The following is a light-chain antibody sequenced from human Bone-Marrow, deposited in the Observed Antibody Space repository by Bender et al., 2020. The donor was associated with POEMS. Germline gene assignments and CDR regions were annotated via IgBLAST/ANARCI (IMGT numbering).Light chain of an antibody. CDR2: DVK. CDR1: SSDVTDYKY. V-gene: IGLV2-14*03. CDR3: SLYTGTSDVG. Sequence: QYALTQPASVSGSPGQSITISCSGSSSDVTDYKYVSWHQQHPGKAPKLIIVDVKNLPAGLSARFSGSKSDNPASLTSSGLEPEDEGDYYCSLYTGTSDVGFGSGTKVFGL. J-gene: IGLJ1*01.